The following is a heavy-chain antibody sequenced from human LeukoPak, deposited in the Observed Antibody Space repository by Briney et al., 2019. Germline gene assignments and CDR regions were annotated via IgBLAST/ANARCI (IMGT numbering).Heavy chain of an antibody. CDR2: IIPIFGTA. D-gene: IGHD6-13*01. CDR1: GGTFSSYA. Sequence: SVKVSCKASGGTFSSYAISWVRQAPGQGLEWMGGIIPIFGTANYAQKFQGRVTMTRDTSISTAYMELSRLRSDDTAVYYCARDSLGAAAGEGDYWGQGTLVTVSS. V-gene: IGHV1-69*05. J-gene: IGHJ4*02. CDR3: ARDSLGAAAGEGDY.